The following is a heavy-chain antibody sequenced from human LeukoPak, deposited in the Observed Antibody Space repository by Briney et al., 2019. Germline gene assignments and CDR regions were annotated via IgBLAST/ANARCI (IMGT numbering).Heavy chain of an antibody. V-gene: IGHV3-30*18. CDR1: GFTFSSYG. CDR2: ISYDGSNK. J-gene: IGHJ4*02. Sequence: PGGSLRLSCAASGFTFSSYGMHWVRQAPGKGLEWVAVISYDGSNKYCADSVKGRFTFSRDNSKNTLYLQMNSLTAEDTAVYYCAKDRGDGYTNFDYWGQGTLVTVSS. CDR3: AKDRGDGYTNFDY. D-gene: IGHD5-24*01.